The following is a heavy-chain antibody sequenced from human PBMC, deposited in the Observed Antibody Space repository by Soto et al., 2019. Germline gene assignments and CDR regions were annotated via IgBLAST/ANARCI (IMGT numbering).Heavy chain of an antibody. J-gene: IGHJ4*02. CDR1: GFTVSSNY. Sequence: EVQLVESGGGLIQPGGSLRLSCAASGFTVSSNYMSWVRQAPGKGLEWVSVIYSGGSTYYADSVKGRFSISRDNAKNTLYLQMNSLRAEDTAVYYCAVGSGYDYATFDYWGQGTLVTVSS. D-gene: IGHD5-12*01. V-gene: IGHV3-53*01. CDR2: IYSGGST. CDR3: AVGSGYDYATFDY.